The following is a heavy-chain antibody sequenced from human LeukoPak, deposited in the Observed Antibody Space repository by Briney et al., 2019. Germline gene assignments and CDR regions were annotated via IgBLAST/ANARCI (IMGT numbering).Heavy chain of an antibody. D-gene: IGHD5-24*01. CDR3: ARHSRHGYNYGDY. CDR2: IYYTGST. Sequence: SEILSLTCTVSGGSITGYYWSWIRQPPGKGLEWIGYIYYTGSTNYNPSLKSRVTISVDTSKNQFSLKLSSVTAAGTAVYYCARHSRHGYNYGDYWGQGTLVTVSS. J-gene: IGHJ4*02. CDR1: GGSITGYY. V-gene: IGHV4-59*08.